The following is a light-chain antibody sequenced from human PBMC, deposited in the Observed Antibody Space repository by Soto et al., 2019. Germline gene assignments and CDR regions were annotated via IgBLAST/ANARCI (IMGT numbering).Light chain of an antibody. CDR2: AAS. V-gene: IGKV1-27*01. CDR3: QKYSSVPV. CDR1: QVINNY. Sequence: DIPMTQSPSSLSAFVGDRVTITCRASQVINNYVAWYQQKPGKPPKLLIYAASTLQSGVPSRFSGSGSGTDFTLTINSLQPEDVATYSCQKYSSVPVFGPGTKVDIK. J-gene: IGKJ3*01.